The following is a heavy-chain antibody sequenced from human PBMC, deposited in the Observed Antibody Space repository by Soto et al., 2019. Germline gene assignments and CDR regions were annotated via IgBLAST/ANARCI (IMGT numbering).Heavy chain of an antibody. J-gene: IGHJ4*02. D-gene: IGHD3-10*01. V-gene: IGHV5-51*01. CDR3: ARAIEDYGSGNSYFDY. Sequence: GESLKISCKGSGYSFTSYWIGWVRQMPGKGLEWMGIIYPGDSDTRYSPSFQGQVTISADKSISTAYLQWSSLKASDTSIYYCARAIEDYGSGNSYFDYWGQGTLVTVSS. CDR1: GYSFTSYW. CDR2: IYPGDSDT.